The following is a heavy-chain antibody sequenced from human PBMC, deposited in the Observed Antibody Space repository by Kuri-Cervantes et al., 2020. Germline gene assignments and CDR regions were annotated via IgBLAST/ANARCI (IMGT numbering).Heavy chain of an antibody. V-gene: IGHV4-34*01. J-gene: IGHJ1*01. CDR1: GGSFSGYY. Sequence: SETLSLTCAVYGGSFSGYYWSWIRQPPGKGLEWIGEINHSGSTNYNPSLKSRVIISVDTSKNQFSLKLSSVTAADTAVYYCASRSMIVGRGYFQHWGQGTLVTVSS. CDR3: ASRSMIVGRGYFQH. D-gene: IGHD3-22*01. CDR2: INHSGST.